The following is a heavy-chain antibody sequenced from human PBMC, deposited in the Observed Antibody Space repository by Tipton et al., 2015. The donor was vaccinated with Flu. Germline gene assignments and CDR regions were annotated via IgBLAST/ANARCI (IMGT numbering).Heavy chain of an antibody. CDR2: IRYDGSNK. CDR3: AKAYTDGRYGMDV. D-gene: IGHD3-16*01. Sequence: SLRLSCAASGFSFTSYGMHWVRQAPGKGLEWVAYIRYDGSNKYYADSVMAQFTISRDNSKNTMFLQMNSLRPEDTAVYYCAKAYTDGRYGMDVWGRGTTVTVSS. V-gene: IGHV3-30*02. CDR1: GFSFTSYG. J-gene: IGHJ6*02.